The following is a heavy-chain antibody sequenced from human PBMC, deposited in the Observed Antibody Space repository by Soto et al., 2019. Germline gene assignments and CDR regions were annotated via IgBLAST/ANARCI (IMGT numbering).Heavy chain of an antibody. CDR2: IIPIFGTA. V-gene: IGHV1-69*12. Sequence: QVQLVQSGAEVKKPGSSVKVSCKASGGTFSSYAISWVRQAPGQGLEWMGGIIPIFGTANYAQKFQGRVTITADESTSXAYMELSSLRSEDTAVYYCARDPGYCSGGSCYDDYWGQGTLVTVSS. CDR3: ARDPGYCSGGSCYDDY. J-gene: IGHJ4*02. CDR1: GGTFSSYA. D-gene: IGHD2-15*01.